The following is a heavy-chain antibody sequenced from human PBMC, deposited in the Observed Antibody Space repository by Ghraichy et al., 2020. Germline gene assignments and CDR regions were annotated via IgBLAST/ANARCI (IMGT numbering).Heavy chain of an antibody. J-gene: IGHJ4*02. Sequence: GGSLRLSCAASGFTFNSYWMNWVRQAPGKGLEWVPYIKYDGSAEYYVDSVKGRFAISRDNAKNSLFLQMNSLRAEDTAVYYCARGWGRFDYWGQGTRVTVSP. D-gene: IGHD2-21*02. CDR3: ARGWGRFDY. CDR2: IKYDGSAE. CDR1: GFTFNSYW. V-gene: IGHV3-7*01.